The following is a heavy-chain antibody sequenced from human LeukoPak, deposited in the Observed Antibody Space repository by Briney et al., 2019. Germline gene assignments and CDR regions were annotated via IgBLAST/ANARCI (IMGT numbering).Heavy chain of an antibody. CDR3: AKAGGGWNYGLPNNYFDY. D-gene: IGHD1-7*01. J-gene: IGHJ4*02. Sequence: PGRSLRLSCAASGFTFDDYAMHWVRQAPGKGLEWVSGISWNSGSIGYADSVKGRFTISRDNAKNSLYLQMNSLRAEDMALYYCAKAGGGWNYGLPNNYFDYWGQGTLVTVSS. V-gene: IGHV3-9*03. CDR2: ISWNSGSI. CDR1: GFTFDDYA.